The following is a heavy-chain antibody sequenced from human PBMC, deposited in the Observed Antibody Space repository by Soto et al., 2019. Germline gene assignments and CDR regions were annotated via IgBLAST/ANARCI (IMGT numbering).Heavy chain of an antibody. V-gene: IGHV3-30-3*01. CDR2: ISYDGSNK. CDR1: GFTFSSYA. J-gene: IGHJ6*02. CDR3: ARDRDKPPLYYYYGMDV. Sequence: GGSLRLSCAASGFTFSSYAMHWVRQAPGKGLEWVAVISYDGSNKYYADSVKGRFTISRDNSKNTLYLQMNSLRAEDTAVYYCARDRDKPPLYYYYGMDVWGQGTTVTVSS.